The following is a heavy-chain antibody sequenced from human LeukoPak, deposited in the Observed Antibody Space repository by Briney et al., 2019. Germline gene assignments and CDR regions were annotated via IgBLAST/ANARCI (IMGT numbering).Heavy chain of an antibody. J-gene: IGHJ2*01. D-gene: IGHD6-6*01. CDR3: ARDDSSYHQSALNWYFDL. CDR2: INHSGST. V-gene: IGHV4-34*01. Sequence: SETLSLTCAVYGGSFSGYYWSWIRQPPGKGLEWIGEINHSGSTNYDPSLKSRVTISVDTSKNQFSLKLSSVTAADTAVYYCARDDSSYHQSALNWYFDLWGRGTLVTVSS. CDR1: GGSFSGYY.